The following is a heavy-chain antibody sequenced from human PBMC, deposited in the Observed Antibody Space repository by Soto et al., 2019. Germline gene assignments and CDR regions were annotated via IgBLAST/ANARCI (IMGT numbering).Heavy chain of an antibody. CDR1: GYTFTSYD. Sequence: ASVKVSCKASGYTFTSYDINWVRQATGQGLEWMGWINAGNGNTKYSQNFQGRVTITRNTSASTAYMELSSLRSEDTAVYYCARDRDIVNQWLAHWGQGTLVTVSS. J-gene: IGHJ4*02. D-gene: IGHD6-19*01. V-gene: IGHV1-3*01. CDR2: INAGNGNT. CDR3: ARDRDIVNQWLAH.